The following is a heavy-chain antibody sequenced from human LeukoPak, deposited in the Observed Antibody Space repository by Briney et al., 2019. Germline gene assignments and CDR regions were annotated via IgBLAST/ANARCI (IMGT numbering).Heavy chain of an antibody. CDR3: ARYCGAASCYSGFDY. V-gene: IGHV3-23*01. CDR1: GFTFGSYV. Sequence: GGSLRLSCAASGFTFGSYVVSWVRQAPGKGPEWVSAISGDGGTYYADSVKGRFTISRGNSKNTLYLQMNSLGGEDTALYYCARYCGAASCYSGFDYWGQGTLVTVAS. D-gene: IGHD2-15*01. CDR2: ISGDGGT. J-gene: IGHJ4*02.